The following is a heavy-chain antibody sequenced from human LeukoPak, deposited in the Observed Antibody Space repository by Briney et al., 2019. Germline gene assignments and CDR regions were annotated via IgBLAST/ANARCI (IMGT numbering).Heavy chain of an antibody. D-gene: IGHD2-15*01. CDR1: GGSISSFY. CDR2: IYSSGNT. V-gene: IGHV4-4*07. J-gene: IGHJ4*02. Sequence: PSETLSLTCTVSGGSISSFYWSWIRQHAGKGLEWIGRIYSSGNTNYNPSLKSRVTMSVDKSKNQFSLKLSSVTAADTAVYYCAREVVIAANYDYWGQGTLVTVSS. CDR3: AREVVIAANYDY.